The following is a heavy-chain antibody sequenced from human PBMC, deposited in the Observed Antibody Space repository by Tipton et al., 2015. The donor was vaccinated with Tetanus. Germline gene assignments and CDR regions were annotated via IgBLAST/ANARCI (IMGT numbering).Heavy chain of an antibody. J-gene: IGHJ4*02. Sequence: TLSLTCTVSGGSISSGGYYWSWIRQHPGKGLEWIGYIYYSGSTYYNPSLKSRVTISVDTSKNQFSLKLSSVTAADTAVYYCARDQGPTGTDRSANFDYWGQGTLVTVSS. CDR3: ARDQGPTGTDRSANFDY. CDR1: GGSISSGGYY. CDR2: IYYSGST. V-gene: IGHV4-31*03. D-gene: IGHD1-1*01.